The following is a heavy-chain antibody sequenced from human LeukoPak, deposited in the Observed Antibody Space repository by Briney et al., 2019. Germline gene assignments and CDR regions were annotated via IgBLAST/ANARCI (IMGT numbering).Heavy chain of an antibody. CDR2: ISYDGSNK. Sequence: GGSLRLSCAASGFTFSTYGMHWVRQAPGKGLEWVAVISYDGSNKYYADSVKGRFTISRDNSKNTLYLQMNSLRAEDTAVYYCARERITMVEQYYYYYMDVWGKGTTVTVSS. V-gene: IGHV3-30*19. D-gene: IGHD3-10*01. CDR1: GFTFSTYG. CDR3: ARERITMVEQYYYYYMDV. J-gene: IGHJ6*03.